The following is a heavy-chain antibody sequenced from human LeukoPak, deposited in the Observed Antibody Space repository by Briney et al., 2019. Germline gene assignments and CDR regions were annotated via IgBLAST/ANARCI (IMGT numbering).Heavy chain of an antibody. J-gene: IGHJ4*02. CDR3: ARDLGGSLLVFDY. Sequence: ASVKVSCKASGYTFSGNYLHWVRQAPGQGLEWMGWIIPNSGGTNYAQKFQGRVTMTRDTSISTVYMELSSLRSDDTAVYYCARDLGGSLLVFDYWGQGTLVTVSS. V-gene: IGHV1-2*02. CDR2: IIPNSGGT. D-gene: IGHD1-26*01. CDR1: GYTFSGNY.